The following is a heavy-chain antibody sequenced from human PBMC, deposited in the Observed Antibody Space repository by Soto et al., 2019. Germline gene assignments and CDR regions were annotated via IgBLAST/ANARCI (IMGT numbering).Heavy chain of an antibody. J-gene: IGHJ5*02. V-gene: IGHV3-48*02. CDR1: GFTFRSDS. CDR3: AREGGLLNWFDP. Sequence: EVQLVESGGSLVQPGGSLRLSCAASGFTFRSDSMNWVRQAPGKRLEWVSYISSSSSTIYYADSVKGRFTISRDNAKNALYLQMNSLRDEDTAVYYCAREGGLLNWFDPWGQGTLVTVSS. CDR2: ISSSSSTI.